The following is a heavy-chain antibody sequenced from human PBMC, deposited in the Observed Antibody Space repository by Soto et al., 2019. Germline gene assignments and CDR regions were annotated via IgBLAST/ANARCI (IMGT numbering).Heavy chain of an antibody. CDR1: GYSFTRNW. CDR3: ARHPSGWNVDY. V-gene: IGHV5-10-1*01. CDR2: IDPRDSYT. Sequence: GESLKISCKGSGYSFTRNWITWVRQMPGKGLEWMGRIDPRDSYTSYSPSFQGHVTISADKSISTAYLQWSSLKASDTAIYYCARHPSGWNVDYWGRGTLVTVSS. J-gene: IGHJ4*02. D-gene: IGHD6-19*01.